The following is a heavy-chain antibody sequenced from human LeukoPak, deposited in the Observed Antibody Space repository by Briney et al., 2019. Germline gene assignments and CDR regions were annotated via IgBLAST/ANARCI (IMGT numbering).Heavy chain of an antibody. CDR2: ISYEDGSNK. V-gene: IGHV3-30*04. CDR1: GFTFRSFV. D-gene: IGHD3-10*01. Sequence: GGSLRLSCAASGFTFRSFVMHWVRQAPGKGLEWVAAISYEDGSNKYYADSVRGRFTISIDNSKYKVYLEMNSLRVEDTAMYYCSKERPEEYYASGSYFDYWGQGTLVTVSS. CDR3: SKERPEEYYASGSYFDY. J-gene: IGHJ4*02.